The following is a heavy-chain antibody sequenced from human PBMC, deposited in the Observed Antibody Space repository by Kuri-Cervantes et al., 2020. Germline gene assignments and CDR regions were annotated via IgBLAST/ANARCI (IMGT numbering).Heavy chain of an antibody. J-gene: IGHJ4*02. D-gene: IGHD3-3*01. Sequence: GESLKISCAASGFTFSSYAMNWVRQAPGKGLEWVSSISGSGGSTYYADFVKGRFTISRDNSKNTLYLQVNSLRAEDTAVYYCASPNYDFWCGFNYYFDYWGQGTLVTVSS. CDR2: ISGSGGST. V-gene: IGHV3-23*01. CDR1: GFTFSSYA. CDR3: ASPNYDFWCGFNYYFDY.